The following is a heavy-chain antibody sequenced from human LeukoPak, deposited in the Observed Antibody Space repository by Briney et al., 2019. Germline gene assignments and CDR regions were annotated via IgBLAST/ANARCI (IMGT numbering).Heavy chain of an antibody. CDR1: GGSISSSSYY. J-gene: IGHJ4*02. V-gene: IGHV4-39*07. CDR2: IYYSGST. Sequence: SETLSLTCTVSGGSISSSSYYWGWIRQPPGKGLEWIGSIYYSGSTYYNPSLKSRVTISVDTSKNQFSLKLSSVTAADTAVYYCARDYGSSTFDFWGQGTLVTVSS. CDR3: ARDYGSSTFDF. D-gene: IGHD6-13*01.